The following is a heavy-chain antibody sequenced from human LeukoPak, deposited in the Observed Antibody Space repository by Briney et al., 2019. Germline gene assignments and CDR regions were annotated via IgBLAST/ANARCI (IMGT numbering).Heavy chain of an antibody. CDR3: AKERGHSKPFDG. D-gene: IGHD4-23*01. J-gene: IGHJ4*02. CDR2: ISDNGDAT. Sequence: GWSLRLSCEVSGFIFSYYGMIWVRQAPRKALEWVSAISDNGDATYYADSVKGRFTISRDNSKSTLYLQMNKLRAEDTALYYCAKERGHSKPFDGGGQGTLVTVSS. CDR1: GFIFSYYG. V-gene: IGHV3-23*01.